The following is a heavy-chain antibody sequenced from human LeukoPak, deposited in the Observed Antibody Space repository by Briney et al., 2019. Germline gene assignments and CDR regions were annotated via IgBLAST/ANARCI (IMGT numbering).Heavy chain of an antibody. CDR3: ARDSGRSATYFNY. V-gene: IGHV3-30*04. J-gene: IGHJ4*02. CDR2: ISYDAGKT. Sequence: GRSLRLSCAASRFTFSNFAMHWVRQAPGKGLEWVAGISYDAGKTYYADSVRGRFTISRDTSKNTLYLQMNGLRAEDTAVYYCARDSGRSATYFNYWGQGTLVTVSS. D-gene: IGHD3-10*01. CDR1: RFTFSNFA.